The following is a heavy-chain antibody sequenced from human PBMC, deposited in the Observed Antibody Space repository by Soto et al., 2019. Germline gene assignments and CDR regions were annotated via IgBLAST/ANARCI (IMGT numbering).Heavy chain of an antibody. CDR2: ISSSGSTI. CDR3: ARSITMVRGHYYFDY. J-gene: IGHJ4*02. CDR1: GFTFSSYE. V-gene: IGHV3-48*03. Sequence: PGGSLGLSCAASGFTFSSYEMNWVRQAPGKGLEWVSYISSSGSTIYYADSVKGRFTISRDNAKNSLYLQMNSLRAEDTAVYYCARSITMVRGHYYFDYWGQGTLVTVSS. D-gene: IGHD3-10*01.